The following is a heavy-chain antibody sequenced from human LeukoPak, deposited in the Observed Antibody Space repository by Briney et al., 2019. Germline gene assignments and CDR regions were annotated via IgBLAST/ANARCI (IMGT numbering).Heavy chain of an antibody. V-gene: IGHV3-23*01. Sequence: SLRLSCAAXGFSFXSYAMTWVRQAPGKGLEGVSVISGSGGSTYYADSVRGRFTISRDNSKNTLYLQMNSLRAEDTAVYYCAKDLSGSYYLRYFDYWGQGTLVTVSS. CDR3: AKDLSGSYYLRYFDY. CDR2: ISGSGGST. CDR1: GFSFXSYA. D-gene: IGHD3-10*01. J-gene: IGHJ4*02.